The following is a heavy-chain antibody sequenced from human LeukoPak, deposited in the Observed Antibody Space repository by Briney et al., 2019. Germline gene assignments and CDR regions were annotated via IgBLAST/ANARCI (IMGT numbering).Heavy chain of an antibody. CDR1: GYTFTSYD. D-gene: IGHD1-26*01. V-gene: IGHV1-8*02. J-gene: IGHJ4*02. CDR2: MNPNSGNT. Sequence: ASVKVSCKASGYTFTSYDINWVRQATGQGLEWMGWMNPNSGNTGYAQKFQGRVTMTTDTSTSTAYMELRSLRSDDTAVYYCARGGTRSGSRMGYFDYWGQGTLVTVSS. CDR3: ARGGTRSGSRMGYFDY.